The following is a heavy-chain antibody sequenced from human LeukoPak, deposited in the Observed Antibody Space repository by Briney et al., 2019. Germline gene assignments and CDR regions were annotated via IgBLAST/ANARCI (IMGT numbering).Heavy chain of an antibody. Sequence: GGSLRLSCAASGFTFSSFELNWVRQAPGKGLEWVSYISSSGSTIYYADSVKGRFTISRDNAKNSLYLQMNSLRAEDTAVYYCARDPVDTAMVFYWYFDLWGRGTLVTVSS. J-gene: IGHJ2*01. CDR1: GFTFSSFE. D-gene: IGHD5-18*01. CDR2: ISSSGSTI. V-gene: IGHV3-48*03. CDR3: ARDPVDTAMVFYWYFDL.